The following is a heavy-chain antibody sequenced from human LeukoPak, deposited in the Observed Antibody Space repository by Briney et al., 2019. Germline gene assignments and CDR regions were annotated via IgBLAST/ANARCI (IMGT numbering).Heavy chain of an antibody. V-gene: IGHV4-34*01. CDR1: GGSISSYY. Sequence: SETLSLTCTVSGGSISSYYWSWIRQPPGKGLEWIGEINHSGSTNYNPSLKSRVTISVDTSKNQFSLKLSSVTAADTAVYYCARDGYGSGSYSPEGFDYWGQGTLVTVSS. J-gene: IGHJ4*02. CDR2: INHSGST. CDR3: ARDGYGSGSYSPEGFDY. D-gene: IGHD3-10*01.